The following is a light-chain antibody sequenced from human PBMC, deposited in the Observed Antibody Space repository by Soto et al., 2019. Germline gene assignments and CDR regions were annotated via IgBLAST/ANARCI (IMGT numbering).Light chain of an antibody. CDR1: QSVTIS. Sequence: EIVLTQSPATLSLSPGERATLSCRASQSVTISLGWYQQKPGQAPRLLIYDASNRATGIPDRFSGSGSGTDFTLTISRLEPEDFAVYYCQQYGSSPLTFGGGTKVEIK. V-gene: IGKV3-20*01. CDR3: QQYGSSPLT. CDR2: DAS. J-gene: IGKJ4*01.